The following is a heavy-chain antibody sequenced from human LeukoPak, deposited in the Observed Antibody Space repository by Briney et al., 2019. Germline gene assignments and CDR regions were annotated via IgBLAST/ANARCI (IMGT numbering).Heavy chain of an antibody. J-gene: IGHJ4*02. CDR3: AGGRDLY. D-gene: IGHD5-24*01. CDR1: GGSFSGYY. Sequence: PSETLSLTCAVYGGSFSGYYWTWIRQPPGRGLEWIGEINQSGSTNYNPSLKSRVTISVDTSKSQFSLKLNSVTAADTAMYYCAGGRDLYWRQGTLVTVSS. CDR2: INQSGST. V-gene: IGHV4-34*01.